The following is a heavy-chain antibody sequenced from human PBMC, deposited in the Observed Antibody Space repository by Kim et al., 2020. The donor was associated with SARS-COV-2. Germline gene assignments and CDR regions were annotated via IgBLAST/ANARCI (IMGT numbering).Heavy chain of an antibody. J-gene: IGHJ4*02. D-gene: IGHD3-16*02. CDR1: GYTFTSYG. V-gene: IGHV1-18*01. CDR3: ARDRANYDYVWGSYRYMTPPDY. Sequence: ASVKVSCKASGYTFTSYGISWVRQAPGQGLEWMGWISAYNGNTNYAQKLQGRVTMTTDTSTSTAYMKLSSLRSDDTAVYYCARDRANYDYVWGSYRYMTPPDYWGQGTLVTVSS. CDR2: ISAYNGNT.